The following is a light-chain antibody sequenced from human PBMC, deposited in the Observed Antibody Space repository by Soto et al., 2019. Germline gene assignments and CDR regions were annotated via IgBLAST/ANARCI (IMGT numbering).Light chain of an antibody. CDR2: DAS. V-gene: IGKV1-5*01. J-gene: IGKJ1*01. CDR1: QSISSR. CDR3: QQYNSYPWT. Sequence: DIQMTQSPSTLSASVGDRVTITCRASQSISSRLTWYQQKPGKAPQLLIYDASSLKSGVPSRFSGSGSGTEFTLTVSSLQPDDFATYDFQQYNSYPWTFGQGTKVDIK.